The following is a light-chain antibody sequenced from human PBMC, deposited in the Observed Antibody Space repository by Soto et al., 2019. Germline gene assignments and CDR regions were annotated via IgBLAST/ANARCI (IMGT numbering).Light chain of an antibody. Sequence: EIVLTQSLATLSLSPGERATLSCRASQSISSYLAWYQQKPDQAPRLLIYDASNRATGIPARFSGSGSGTDFTLTISSLEPEDFAVYYCHQRSTWPFTFGPGTKVDIK. CDR2: DAS. V-gene: IGKV3-11*01. CDR3: HQRSTWPFT. J-gene: IGKJ3*01. CDR1: QSISSY.